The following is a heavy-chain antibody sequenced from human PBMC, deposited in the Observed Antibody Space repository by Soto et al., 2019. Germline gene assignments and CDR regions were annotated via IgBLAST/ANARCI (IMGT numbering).Heavy chain of an antibody. Sequence: QVQLQESGPGLVKPSQTLSLTCTVSGGSISSGGYYWNWIRQLPGKGLEWIGYMYYTGSTHYNPSLKSRVTISVDTSKNQFSLNLTSVTAADPAVYYCARRVVSNWFDPWGQGALVTVSS. J-gene: IGHJ5*02. CDR2: MYYTGST. D-gene: IGHD3-3*01. CDR1: GGSISSGGYY. V-gene: IGHV4-31*03. CDR3: ARRVVSNWFDP.